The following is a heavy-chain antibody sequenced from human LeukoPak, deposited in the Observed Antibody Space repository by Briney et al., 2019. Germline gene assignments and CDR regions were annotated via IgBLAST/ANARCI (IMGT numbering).Heavy chain of an antibody. Sequence: SSETLSLTCAVYGGSFSGYYWSWIRQPPGKGLEWIGEINHSGSTNYNPSLKSRVTISVDTSKNQFSLKLSSVTAADTAVYYCARGPAVAAPLGDLVDYWGQGTLVTVSS. CDR2: INHSGST. V-gene: IGHV4-34*01. CDR1: GGSFSGYY. CDR3: ARGPAVAAPLGDLVDY. J-gene: IGHJ4*02. D-gene: IGHD6-19*01.